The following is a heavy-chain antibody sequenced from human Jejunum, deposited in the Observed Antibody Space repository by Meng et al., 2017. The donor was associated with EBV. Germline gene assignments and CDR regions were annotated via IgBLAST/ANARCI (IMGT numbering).Heavy chain of an antibody. CDR3: VRGGDYCLVY. CDR1: GDSIDSRNW. V-gene: IGHV4-4*02. Sequence: GPGMVKPSVTLSRTCCVLGDSIDSRNWWSWVRQSPERGLEWIGEIYYSGSTNYNPSLKSRVTILVDRSENHFSLHLSSVTAADTAVYYCVRGGDYCLVYWGQGTLVTVSS. D-gene: IGHD2-21*02. CDR2: IYYSGST. J-gene: IGHJ4*02.